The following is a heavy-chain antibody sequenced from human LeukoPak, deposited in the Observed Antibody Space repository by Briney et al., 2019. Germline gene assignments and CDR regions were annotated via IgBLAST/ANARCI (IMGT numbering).Heavy chain of an antibody. V-gene: IGHV3-48*03. Sequence: HSGGSLRLSCAASGFTFSSYEMNWVRQAPGKGLEWVSYISSSGSTKYYADSVKGRFTISRDNAKNSLYLQMNSLRAEDTAVYYCARVMTTVTLLYLDYWGQGTLVTVSS. J-gene: IGHJ4*02. CDR1: GFTFSSYE. CDR3: ARVMTTVTLLYLDY. CDR2: ISSSGSTK. D-gene: IGHD4-17*01.